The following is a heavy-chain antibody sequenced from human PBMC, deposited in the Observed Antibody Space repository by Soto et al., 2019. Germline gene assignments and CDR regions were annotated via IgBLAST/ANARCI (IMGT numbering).Heavy chain of an antibody. J-gene: IGHJ4*02. CDR1: GGSITGYY. V-gene: IGHV4-59*01. CDR2: IFHGGGT. D-gene: IGHD6-19*01. CDR3: ARVGSSGWSPDY. Sequence: PSETLSLTCTVSGGSITGYYWIWICQTPGKGLEWIGYIFHGGGTDYNPSLKSRVTISVDTSKNQISLKLNSVTAADTALYYCARVGSSGWSPDYWGRGTWGTVA.